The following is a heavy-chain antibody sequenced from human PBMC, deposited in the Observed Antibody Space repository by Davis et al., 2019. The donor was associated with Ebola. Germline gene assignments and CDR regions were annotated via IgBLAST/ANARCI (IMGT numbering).Heavy chain of an antibody. CDR3: AREGIAARPGAFDI. V-gene: IGHV1-69*13. CDR2: IIPIFGTA. Sequence: AASVKVSCKASGYTFTGYYMHWVRQAPGQGLEWMGGIIPIFGTANYAQKFQGRVTITADESTSTAYMELSSLRSEDTAVYYCAREGIAARPGAFDIWGQGTMVTVSS. CDR1: GYTFTGYY. J-gene: IGHJ3*02. D-gene: IGHD6-6*01.